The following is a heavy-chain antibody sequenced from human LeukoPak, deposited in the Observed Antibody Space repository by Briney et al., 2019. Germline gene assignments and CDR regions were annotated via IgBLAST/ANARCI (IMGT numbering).Heavy chain of an antibody. J-gene: IGHJ4*02. CDR2: IYSGGKT. V-gene: IGHV3-53*01. D-gene: IGHD5-18*01. CDR1: GFTVSRNY. Sequence: GGSLRLSCAASGFTVSRNYMSWVRQAPGKGLEWVSVIYSGGKTNYAGSVKGRFTISRDDSKSMVYLQMSSLKTEDTAVYFCAHRDTAMVRVDYWGQGTLVTVSS. CDR3: AHRDTAMVRVDY.